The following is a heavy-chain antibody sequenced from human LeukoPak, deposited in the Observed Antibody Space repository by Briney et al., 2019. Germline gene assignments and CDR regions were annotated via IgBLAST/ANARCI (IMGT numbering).Heavy chain of an antibody. D-gene: IGHD6-13*01. V-gene: IGHV3-64*01. J-gene: IGHJ4*02. CDR1: GFTFSSYA. Sequence: GGSLRLSCAASGFTFSSYAVHWVRQAPGKGLEYVSAISSDGGSTYYANSVKGRFTISRDNSKNTLYLQMGSLRAEDMAVYYCARDRGSSWVRGVDYWGQGTLVTVSS. CDR3: ARDRGSSWVRGVDY. CDR2: ISSDGGST.